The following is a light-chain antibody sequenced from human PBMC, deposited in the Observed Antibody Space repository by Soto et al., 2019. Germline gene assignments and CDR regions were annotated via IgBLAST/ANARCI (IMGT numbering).Light chain of an antibody. CDR3: SSYTTNTTPVV. V-gene: IGLV2-8*01. J-gene: IGLJ2*01. CDR2: EVS. Sequence: QSALTQPPSASGSPGQSVTISCTGTSSDVGGYNYVSWYQQHPGKAPKLMIYEVSKRPSGVPDRFSGSKSGNTASLTVSGLQAEDEADYYCSSYTTNTTPVVFGGGTQLTVL. CDR1: SSDVGGYNY.